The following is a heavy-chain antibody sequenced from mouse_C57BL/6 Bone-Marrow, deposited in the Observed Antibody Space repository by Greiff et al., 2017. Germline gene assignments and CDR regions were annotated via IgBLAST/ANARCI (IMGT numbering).Heavy chain of an antibody. CDR3: ATTVVGSYWYFDV. V-gene: IGHV5-17*01. D-gene: IGHD1-1*01. CDR2: ISSGSSTI. Sequence: VQLVESGGGLVKPGGSLKLSCAASGFTFSDYGMHWVRQAPEKGLEWVAYISSGSSTIYYADTVKGRFTISRDNAKNTLFLQMTSLRSEDTAMYYCATTVVGSYWYFDVWGTGTTVTVSS. J-gene: IGHJ1*03. CDR1: GFTFSDYG.